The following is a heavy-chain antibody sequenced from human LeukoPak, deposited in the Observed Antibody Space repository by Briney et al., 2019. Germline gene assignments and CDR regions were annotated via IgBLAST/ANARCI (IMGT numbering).Heavy chain of an antibody. CDR2: ISCSGST. V-gene: IGHV4-59*01. CDR1: GDSISSYY. Sequence: SETLSLTCTVSGDSISSYYWSWIRQPPGKGLEWIGYISCSGSTNYNPSLKSRVTISVYTSKNLFSLKLVSVTAADTAVYSCARAGDYYDSRAYYYNFDYWGQGTLVTVSS. J-gene: IGHJ4*02. CDR3: ARAGDYYDSRAYYYNFDY. D-gene: IGHD3-22*01.